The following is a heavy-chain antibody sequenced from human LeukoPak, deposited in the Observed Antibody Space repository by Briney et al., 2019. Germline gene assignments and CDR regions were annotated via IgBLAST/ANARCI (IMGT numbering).Heavy chain of an antibody. Sequence: PSETLSLTCAVSGGSISSGGYSWSWIRQPPGKGLEWIGYIYHSGSTYYNPSLKSRVTISVDRSKNQFSLKLSSVTAADTAVYYCARADTAMDLFDYWGQGTLVTVSS. D-gene: IGHD5-18*01. CDR1: GGSISSGGYS. CDR2: IYHSGST. V-gene: IGHV4-30-2*01. CDR3: ARADTAMDLFDY. J-gene: IGHJ4*02.